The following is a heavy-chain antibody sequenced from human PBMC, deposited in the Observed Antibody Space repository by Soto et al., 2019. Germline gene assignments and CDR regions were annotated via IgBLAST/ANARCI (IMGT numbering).Heavy chain of an antibody. V-gene: IGHV3-7*05. CDR1: GFTFSGYW. CDR2: IKQDGRKK. CDR3: VRDWSSEGDY. J-gene: IGHJ4*02. Sequence: EVQLVESGGGLVQPGGSLRLSCAASGFTFSGYWMTWVRQAPGTGLEWVANIKQDGRKKNYVDSVRGRFTISRDNAKNSLSLQMNSLRVEDTAVYYCVRDWSSEGDYWGQGTQVTVSS. D-gene: IGHD1-26*01.